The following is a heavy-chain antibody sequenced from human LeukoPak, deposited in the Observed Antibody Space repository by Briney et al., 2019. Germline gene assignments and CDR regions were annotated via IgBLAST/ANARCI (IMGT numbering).Heavy chain of an antibody. D-gene: IGHD1-26*01. Sequence: ASVKVSCKASGGTFSSYAISWVRQAPGQGLEWMGGIIPIFGTANYAQKFQGRVTITADESTSTAYMELSSLRSEDTAVYYCARDREGAGGAFDIWGQGTMVTVSS. CDR3: ARDREGAGGAFDI. V-gene: IGHV1-69*01. J-gene: IGHJ3*02. CDR2: IIPIFGTA. CDR1: GGTFSSYA.